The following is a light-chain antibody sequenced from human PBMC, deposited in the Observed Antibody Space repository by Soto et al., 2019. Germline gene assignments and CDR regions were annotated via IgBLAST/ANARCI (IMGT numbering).Light chain of an antibody. CDR3: HQNSNWPFT. CDR1: QSVSNN. CDR2: DAS. J-gene: IGKJ4*01. Sequence: EIVMTQSPVTLSVSPGGGATLSCRASQSVSNNLAWYQQKPGQAPRLLIYDASTRATGIPARFSGSGSGAEFTLSISSLQSEDFAIYFCHQNSNWPFTIGGGTKVEIK. V-gene: IGKV3-15*01.